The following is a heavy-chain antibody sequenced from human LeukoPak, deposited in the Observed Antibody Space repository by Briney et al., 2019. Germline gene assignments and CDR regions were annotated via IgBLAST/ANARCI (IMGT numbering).Heavy chain of an antibody. Sequence: SETLSLTCTVSGGSVSSGSYYWSWIRQPPGKGLEWIGYIYYSGSTNYNPSLKSRVTISVDTSKNQFSLKLSSVTAADTAVYYCARESVYCSGGSCYPAPGGLWGQGTMVTVPS. J-gene: IGHJ3*01. D-gene: IGHD2-15*01. V-gene: IGHV4-61*01. CDR2: IYYSGST. CDR1: GGSVSSGSYY. CDR3: ARESVYCSGGSCYPAPGGL.